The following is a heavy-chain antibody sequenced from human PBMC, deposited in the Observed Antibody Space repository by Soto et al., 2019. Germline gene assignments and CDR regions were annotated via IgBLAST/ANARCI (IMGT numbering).Heavy chain of an antibody. CDR1: GYTFTRYA. Sequence: QVHLVQSGAEVEKPGASVKISCKASGYTFTRYALHWVRQAPGQRLEYMGWINAGNGDTGHPQKFQGRDTITRDTPARIVYIEFNRPTSEDTAVYYCARKEVGPSSPFDFWCQGTVVVVSS. CDR3: ARKEVGPSSPFDF. V-gene: IGHV1-3*01. J-gene: IGHJ3*01. D-gene: IGHD1-26*01. CDR2: INAGNGDT.